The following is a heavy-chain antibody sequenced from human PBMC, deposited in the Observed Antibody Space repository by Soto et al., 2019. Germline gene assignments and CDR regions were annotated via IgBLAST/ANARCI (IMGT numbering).Heavy chain of an antibody. CDR1: GGSITSGNSYS. D-gene: IGHD3-10*01. Sequence: PSETLSLTCAVSGGSITSGNSYSWAWIRQPPGRGLEWIGSISQTGATSYNPSLKSRVSVSLDKSKNQFSLRLSSVTAADMAVYYCARAVSPYFGKWLDPWGQGTLVTVYS. CDR3: ARAVSPYFGKWLDP. J-gene: IGHJ5*02. V-gene: IGHV4-30-2*01. CDR2: ISQTGAT.